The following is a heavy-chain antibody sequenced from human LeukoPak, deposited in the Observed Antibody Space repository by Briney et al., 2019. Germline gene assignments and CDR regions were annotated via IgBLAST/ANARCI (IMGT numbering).Heavy chain of an antibody. D-gene: IGHD3-10*01. V-gene: IGHV1-8*01. CDR3: ARGRDITMVRGASNWFDP. CDR2: MNPNSGNT. J-gene: IGHJ5*02. Sequence: ASVKVSCKASGYTFTSYDINWVRQATGQGLEWMGWMNPNSGNTGYAQKFQGRVTMTRNTSISTAYMELSSLRFEDTAVYYRARGRDITMVRGASNWFDPWGQGTLVTVSS. CDR1: GYTFTSYD.